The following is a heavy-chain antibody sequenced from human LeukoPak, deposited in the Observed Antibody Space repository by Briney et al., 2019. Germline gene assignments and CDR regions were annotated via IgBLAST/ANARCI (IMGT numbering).Heavy chain of an antibody. Sequence: GGSLRLSCAASGFTFSSCGMSWVRQAPGKGLEWVSAISGSGGSTYYADSVKGRFTISRDNAKNSLYLQMNSLRAEDTAFYYCARVQQYDKFDYWGQGTLVTVSS. CDR1: GFTFSSCG. J-gene: IGHJ4*02. CDR2: ISGSGGST. D-gene: IGHD3-22*01. CDR3: ARVQQYDKFDY. V-gene: IGHV3-23*01.